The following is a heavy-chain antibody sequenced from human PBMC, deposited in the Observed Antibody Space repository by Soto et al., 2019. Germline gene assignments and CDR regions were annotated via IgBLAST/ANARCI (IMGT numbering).Heavy chain of an antibody. J-gene: IGHJ4*02. V-gene: IGHV4-39*01. CDR2: FCYSGNN. Sequence: QLQLQESGPGLVKPSETLPLTCTVSGGSISSSTYYWGWMRQPPGKGLEWIASFCYSGNNYYNPSLKSRLTISVDTSKHPFSLKLISVTAADTAVYYCVRRHGLTIDAYYWGQGTLVTVSS. CDR3: VRRHGLTIDAYY. D-gene: IGHD3-10*01. CDR1: GGSISSSTYY.